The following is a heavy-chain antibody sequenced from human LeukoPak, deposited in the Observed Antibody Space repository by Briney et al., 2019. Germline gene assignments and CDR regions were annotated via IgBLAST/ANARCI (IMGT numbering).Heavy chain of an antibody. CDR2: MNPNSGNT. D-gene: IGHD1-14*01. Sequence: ASVKVSCKASGYTFTSYDINRVRQATGQGLEWMGWMNPNSGNTGYAQKFQGRVTMTRNTSISTAYMELSSLRSEDTAVYYCARGDPIGSEYYYGMDVWGQGTTVTVSS. CDR3: ARGDPIGSEYYYGMDV. V-gene: IGHV1-8*01. CDR1: GYTFTSYD. J-gene: IGHJ6*02.